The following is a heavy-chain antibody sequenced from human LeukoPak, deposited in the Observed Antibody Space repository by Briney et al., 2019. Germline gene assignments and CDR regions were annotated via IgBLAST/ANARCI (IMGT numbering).Heavy chain of an antibody. J-gene: IGHJ4*02. CDR3: ARDRELLGVITFVSDY. CDR1: GFTFSSYS. D-gene: IGHD3-22*01. V-gene: IGHV3-21*01. Sequence: GGSLRLSCAASGFTFSSYSMNWARQAPGKGLEWVSSISSSSSYIYYADSVKGRFTISRDNAKNSLYLQMNSLRAEDTAVYYCARDRELLGVITFVSDYWGQGTLVTVSS. CDR2: ISSSSSYI.